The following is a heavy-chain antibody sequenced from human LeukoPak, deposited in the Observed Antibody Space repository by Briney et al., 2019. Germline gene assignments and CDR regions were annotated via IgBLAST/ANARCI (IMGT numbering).Heavy chain of an antibody. CDR1: GGSISSSSYY. CDR2: IYYSGST. Sequence: SETLSLTCTVSGGSISSSSYYWGWIRQPRGKGLEWIVSIYYSGSTYYNPSLKSQLTISVDTSKNPFSLKLSSVTAADTAVYYCARRPDYGDYFPFDYWGQGTLVTVSS. D-gene: IGHD4-17*01. V-gene: IGHV4-39*01. CDR3: ARRPDYGDYFPFDY. J-gene: IGHJ4*02.